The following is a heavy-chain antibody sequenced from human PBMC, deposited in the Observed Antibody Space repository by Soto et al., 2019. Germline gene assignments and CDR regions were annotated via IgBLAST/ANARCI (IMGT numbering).Heavy chain of an antibody. CDR2: ISSGGSTI. V-gene: IGHV3-48*02. D-gene: IGHD3-9*01. Sequence: EEQLVESGGGLVQWGGSLRLSCAASGFTFSDYSMNWVRQAPGKGLEWVSYISSGGSTIDYADSVKGRFTIYRDNVRNSIYLQRALMRYEDTAVYYCASGRMRWTEIRTGYFDYCEDWGQGTHVTVAS. CDR1: GFTFSDYS. CDR3: ASGRMRWTEIRTGYFDYCED. J-gene: IGHJ4*02.